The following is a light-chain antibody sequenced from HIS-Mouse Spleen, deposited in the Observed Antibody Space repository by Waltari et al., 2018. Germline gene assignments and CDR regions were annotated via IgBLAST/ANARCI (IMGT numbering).Light chain of an antibody. J-gene: IGLJ2*01. CDR1: AVPKQY. CDR2: EDS. Sequence: SYELTQPPSVSVSPGQTARTTCPGDAVPKQYAYWYQQNSGQAPVLVIYEDSKRPSGIPERFSGSSSGTMATLTISGAQVEDEADYYCYSTDSSGNHRVFGGGTKLTVL. CDR3: YSTDSSGNHRV. V-gene: IGLV3-10*01.